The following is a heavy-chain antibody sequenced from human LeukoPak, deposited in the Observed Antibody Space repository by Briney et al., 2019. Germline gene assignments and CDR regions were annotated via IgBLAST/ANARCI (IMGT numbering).Heavy chain of an antibody. CDR2: IIPILGIV. J-gene: IGHJ3*02. CDR1: GGTFSSYA. Sequence: SVKVSCKASGGTFSSYAISWVRQAPGQGLEWMGRIIPILGIVNYAQKFQGRVTITTDESTSTAYMELSSLRSEDTAVYYCARGYYDSSGYYSNAFDIWGQGTMVTVSS. CDR3: ARGYYDSSGYYSNAFDI. V-gene: IGHV1-69*04. D-gene: IGHD3-22*01.